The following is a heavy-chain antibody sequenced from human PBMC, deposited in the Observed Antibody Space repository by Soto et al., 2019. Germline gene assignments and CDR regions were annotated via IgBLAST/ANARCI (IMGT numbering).Heavy chain of an antibody. J-gene: IGHJ4*02. CDR1: GFTFSSYG. D-gene: IGHD4-17*01. V-gene: IGHV3-33*01. CDR3: ARAGRGFVTNSHRAFDY. CDR2: IWYDGSNK. Sequence: HPGGSLRLSCAASGFTFSSYGMHWVRQAPGKGLEWVAVIWYDGSNKYYADSVKGRFTISRDNSKNTLYLQMNSLRAEDTAVYYCARAGRGFVTNSHRAFDYWGQGTLVTVSS.